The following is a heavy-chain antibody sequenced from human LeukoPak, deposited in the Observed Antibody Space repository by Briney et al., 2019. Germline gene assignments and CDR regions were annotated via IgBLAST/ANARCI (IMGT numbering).Heavy chain of an antibody. V-gene: IGHV3-48*01. CDR1: GFTFSSYS. J-gene: IGHJ5*02. D-gene: IGHD5-18*01. CDR2: ISSSSSTI. CDR3: ARERGYSYGYSDQ. Sequence: GGSLRLSCAASGFTFSSYSMTWVRQAPGKGLEWVSYISSSSSTIYYADSVKGRFTISRDNAKNSLYLQMNSLRAEDTAVYYCARERGYSYGYSDQWGQGTLVTVSS.